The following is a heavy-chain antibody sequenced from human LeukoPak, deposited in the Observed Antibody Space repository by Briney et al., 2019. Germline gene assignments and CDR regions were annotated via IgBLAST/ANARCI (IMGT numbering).Heavy chain of an antibody. CDR1: GFTFNTYS. D-gene: IGHD3-10*01. CDR3: AKSGSYSSPYYFDY. Sequence: GGSLRLSCAASGFTFNTYSMNWVRQAPGKGLEWVSSISSSSTYIYYADSVKGRFTISRDNAKNSLYLQMNNLRTDDMALYYCAKSGSYSSPYYFDYWGQGTLVTVSS. CDR2: ISSSSTYI. V-gene: IGHV3-21*04. J-gene: IGHJ4*02.